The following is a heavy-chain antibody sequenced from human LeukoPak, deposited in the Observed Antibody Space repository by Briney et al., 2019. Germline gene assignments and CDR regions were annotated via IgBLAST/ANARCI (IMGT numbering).Heavy chain of an antibody. V-gene: IGHV3-7*01. D-gene: IGHD5-12*01. CDR3: ARDREMREYSGYGNDY. Sequence: GGSLRLSCAASGFTFSSYWMSWVRQAPGKGLEWVANIKQDGSEKYYVDSVKGRFTISRDNAKNSLYLQMNSLRAEDTAVYYCARDREMREYSGYGNDYWGQGTLVTVSS. CDR1: GFTFSSYW. J-gene: IGHJ4*02. CDR2: IKQDGSEK.